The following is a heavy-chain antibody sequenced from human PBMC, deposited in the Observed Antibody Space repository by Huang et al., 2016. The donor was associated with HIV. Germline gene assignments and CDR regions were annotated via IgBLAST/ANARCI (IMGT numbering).Heavy chain of an antibody. CDR1: GFTFSSYA. Sequence: EVQLVESGGGLVKPGGSLRLSCAASGFTFSSYAMNWVRQAPGKGVEGVSAMGSSSSYIYYADSVKGRFTIARDDAKNSLYLQMNSLRAEDTAVYYCARPQGDKVRGIIRSYYYYYGMDVWGQGTTVTVSS. CDR2: MGSSSSYI. J-gene: IGHJ6*02. V-gene: IGHV3-21*06. D-gene: IGHD3-10*01. CDR3: ARPQGDKVRGIIRSYYYYYGMDV.